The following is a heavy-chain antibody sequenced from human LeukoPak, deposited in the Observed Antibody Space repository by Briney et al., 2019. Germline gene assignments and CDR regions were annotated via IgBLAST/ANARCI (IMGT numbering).Heavy chain of an antibody. CDR1: VGPIAGVIST. D-gene: IGHD3-3*02. V-gene: IGHV4-39*07. CDR3: ARAPFVLVLLERGNWFDP. J-gene: IGHJ5*02. CDR2: ISHRGGT. Sequence: SETLSSTAPAPVGPIAGVISTWAWFRHPPGKGLEWLAGISHRGGTYYNPSLKSRVTMSVDTSKNQFSLSLSSVTVADTAVYYCARAPFVLVLLERGNWFDPWGRGTLVTVSS.